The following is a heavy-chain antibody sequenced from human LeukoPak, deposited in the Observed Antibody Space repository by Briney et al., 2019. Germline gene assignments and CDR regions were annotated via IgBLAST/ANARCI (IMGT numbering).Heavy chain of an antibody. J-gene: IGHJ4*02. Sequence: SETLSLTCTVSGGSISSYYWSWIRQPAGKGLEWIGRIYTSGSTNYNPSLKSRVTMSVDTSKNQFSLKLSSVTAADTAVYYCARRTNLGYCSGGSCYSPFDYWGQGTLVTVSS. CDR3: ARRTNLGYCSGGSCYSPFDY. CDR1: GGSISSYY. CDR2: IYTSGST. V-gene: IGHV4-4*07. D-gene: IGHD2-15*01.